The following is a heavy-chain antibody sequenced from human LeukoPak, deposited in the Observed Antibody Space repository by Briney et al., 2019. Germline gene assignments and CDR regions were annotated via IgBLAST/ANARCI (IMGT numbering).Heavy chain of an antibody. J-gene: IGHJ6*03. CDR3: ARGARGYYRRYYYYMDV. V-gene: IGHV3-23*01. CDR2: ISGSGGST. Sequence: GGSLRLSCAASGFTFSSYAMSWVRQAPGKGLEWVSAISGSGGSTYYADSVKGRFTISRDNSKNTLYLQMNSLRAEDTAVYYCARGARGYYRRYYYYMDVWGKGTTVTVSS. D-gene: IGHD5-18*01. CDR1: GFTFSSYA.